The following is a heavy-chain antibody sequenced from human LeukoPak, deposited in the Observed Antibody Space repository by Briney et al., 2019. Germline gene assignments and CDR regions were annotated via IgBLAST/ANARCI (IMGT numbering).Heavy chain of an antibody. Sequence: SETLSLTCTVSGGSISSGSYFWSWIRQPAGKGLEWIGRIYTTGSTNYNPSLKSRVTISVDTSKNQFSLNRISVTAADTAYYMDVWGKRTTVTGSS. CDR3: V. V-gene: IGHV4-61*02. CDR2: IYTTGST. CDR1: GGSISSGSYF. J-gene: IGHJ6*03.